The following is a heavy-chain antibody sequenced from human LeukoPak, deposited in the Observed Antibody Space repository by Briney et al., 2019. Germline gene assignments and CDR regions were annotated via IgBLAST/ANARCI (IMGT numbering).Heavy chain of an antibody. CDR1: GFTFTSSG. CDR3: AREVDYGSGSYADY. J-gene: IGHJ4*02. D-gene: IGHD3-10*01. V-gene: IGHV3-33*01. Sequence: PGGSLRLSCAASGFTFTSSGFYWVRQAPGKGLEWVALIWYDGSKKYYADSVKGRFTISRDNSKSTLYLQMNSLRAEDTAVYYCAREVDYGSGSYADYWGQGTLVTVSS. CDR2: IWYDGSKK.